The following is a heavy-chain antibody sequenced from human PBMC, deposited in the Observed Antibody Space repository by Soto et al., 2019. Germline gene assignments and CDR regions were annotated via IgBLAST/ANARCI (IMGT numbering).Heavy chain of an antibody. V-gene: IGHV3-7*01. J-gene: IGHJ4*02. D-gene: IGHD6-13*01. Sequence: EVQLVESGGGLVQPGGSLRISCAASGFTFSDHWMTWVRQAPGKGLEWVANIKEDGSEKYYVDSVKGRFTISRDNAKNSLFLQMNSLRAEDTALYYCARILRYTSSWAFDYWGQGTLVTVSS. CDR2: IKEDGSEK. CDR3: ARILRYTSSWAFDY. CDR1: GFTFSDHW.